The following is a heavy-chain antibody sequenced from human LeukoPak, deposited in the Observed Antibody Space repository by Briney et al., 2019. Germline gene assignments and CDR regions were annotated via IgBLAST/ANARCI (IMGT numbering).Heavy chain of an antibody. V-gene: IGHV1-46*01. CDR2: IIPSNGDT. Sequence: GASVKVSCKASGYTFTTYHIHWVRLAPGQGLEWLGTIIPSNGDTSYAQSFQGRVTMTRNTSTTTVYMDLSSLKSDDTAVYYCARTTPVITHPFDPWGQGTQVIGSS. CDR1: GYTFTTYH. J-gene: IGHJ5*02. CDR3: ARTTPVITHPFDP. D-gene: IGHD4-23*01.